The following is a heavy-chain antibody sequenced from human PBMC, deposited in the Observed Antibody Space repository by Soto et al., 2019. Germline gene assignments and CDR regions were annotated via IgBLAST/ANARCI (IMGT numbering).Heavy chain of an antibody. CDR3: PKALYGGYDLNFDS. V-gene: IGHV3-23*01. J-gene: IGHJ4*02. CDR1: GFTFSSYA. Sequence: EVQLLESGGGLVQPGGSLRLSCAASGFTFSSYAMSWVRQAPGKGLEWVSAISGSGGSTYYADSVKGRFTISRDNPKNTLYLQMNILRAEDTAVFYCPKALYGGYDLNFDSWGQGTLVTVSS. D-gene: IGHD3-22*01. CDR2: ISGSGGST.